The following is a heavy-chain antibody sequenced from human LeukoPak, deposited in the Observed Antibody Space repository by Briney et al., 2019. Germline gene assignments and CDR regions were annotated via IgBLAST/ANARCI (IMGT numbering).Heavy chain of an antibody. CDR2: ISYDGSNK. Sequence: GGSLRLSCAASGFTFSSYGMHWVRQAPGKGLEWVAVISYDGSNKYHADSVKGRFTISRDNSKNTLYLQMNSLRAEDTAVYYCAKAGIRIAAAGTGIDYWGQGTLVTVSS. J-gene: IGHJ4*02. V-gene: IGHV3-30*18. D-gene: IGHD6-13*01. CDR1: GFTFSSYG. CDR3: AKAGIRIAAAGTGIDY.